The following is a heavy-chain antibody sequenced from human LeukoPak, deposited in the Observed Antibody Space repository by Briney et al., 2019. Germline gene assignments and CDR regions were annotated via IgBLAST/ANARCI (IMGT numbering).Heavy chain of an antibody. D-gene: IGHD3-3*01. Sequence: GGSLRLSCAASGFHFSTYGMNWVRQAPGKGLEWVSYISTGSTTIHHADSVKGRFTVSRDNTRNLLFLQMSSLRVEDTAVYFCARVPDDPWSGYFFDCWGQGTPVTVSS. J-gene: IGHJ4*02. CDR3: ARVPDDPWSGYFFDC. CDR2: ISTGSTTI. V-gene: IGHV3-48*01. CDR1: GFHFSTYG.